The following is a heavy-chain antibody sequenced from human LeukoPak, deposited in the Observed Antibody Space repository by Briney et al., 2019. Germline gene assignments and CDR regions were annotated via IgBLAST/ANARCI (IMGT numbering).Heavy chain of an antibody. CDR2: IRYDGSNK. CDR3: AKVSTGLDAFDI. Sequence: GXXLXXSCAASGFIFSNYGMHWVRQAPGKGLEWVAFIRYDGSNKYYADSVKGRFTISRDNSKNTLYLQMNSLRAEDTAVYSCAKVSTGLDAFDIWGHGTMVTVSS. V-gene: IGHV3-30*02. J-gene: IGHJ3*02. D-gene: IGHD2-8*02. CDR1: GFIFSNYG.